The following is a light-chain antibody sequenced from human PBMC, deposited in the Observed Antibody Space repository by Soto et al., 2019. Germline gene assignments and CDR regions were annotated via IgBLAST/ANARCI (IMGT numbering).Light chain of an antibody. V-gene: IGLV1-40*01. J-gene: IGLJ2*01. Sequence: QSVLTQPPSVSGAPGQRVTISCTGSSSNIGAGYDVYWYQQLPGTAPKLLIYGNSNRPSGVPERFSGSKSATLASLAITGLQAEDEADYYCQSYDSSLTGAVFGGGTKLTVL. CDR1: SSNIGAGYD. CDR2: GNS. CDR3: QSYDSSLTGAV.